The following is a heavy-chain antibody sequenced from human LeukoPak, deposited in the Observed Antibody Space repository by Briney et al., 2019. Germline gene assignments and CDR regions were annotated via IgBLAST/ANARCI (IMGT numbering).Heavy chain of an antibody. CDR3: ARGGHGAADQ. D-gene: IGHD1-26*01. V-gene: IGHV3-30-3*01. Sequence: GGSLRLSCAASGFTFSSYAMHWVRQAPGKGLEWVAVISYDGSDKYYADSVKGRFTISRDNANNLLFLQMNSLRAEDTAVYYCARGGHGAADQWGQGTLVTVSS. CDR2: ISYDGSDK. CDR1: GFTFSSYA. J-gene: IGHJ5*02.